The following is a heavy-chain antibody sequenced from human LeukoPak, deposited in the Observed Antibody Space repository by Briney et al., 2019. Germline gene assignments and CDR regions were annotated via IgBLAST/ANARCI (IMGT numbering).Heavy chain of an antibody. V-gene: IGHV3-30*02. CDR3: AREYCSSTSCYDY. Sequence: PGGSLRLSCAASGFSFSTYGIHWVRQAPGKGLEWVAFTRSDGSNYFHAHSVQGRFTISRDNAKNSLYLQMNSLRAEDTAVYYCAREYCSSTSCYDYWGQGTLVTVSS. J-gene: IGHJ4*02. D-gene: IGHD2-2*01. CDR2: TRSDGSNY. CDR1: GFSFSTYG.